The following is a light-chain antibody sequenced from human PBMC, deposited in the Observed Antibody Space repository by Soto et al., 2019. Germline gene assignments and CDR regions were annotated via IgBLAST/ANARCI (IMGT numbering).Light chain of an antibody. J-gene: IGLJ1*01. CDR1: SSDVGGYNY. CDR2: EVN. CDR3: SSYAGSSHV. Sequence: QSVLTQPPSASGSPGQSVAISCTGTSSDVGGYNYVSWYQQHPGKAPKLMIYEVNKRPSGVPDRFSGSKSGNTASLTVSGLHAEDEADYYCSSYAGSSHVFGTGTNLTVL. V-gene: IGLV2-8*01.